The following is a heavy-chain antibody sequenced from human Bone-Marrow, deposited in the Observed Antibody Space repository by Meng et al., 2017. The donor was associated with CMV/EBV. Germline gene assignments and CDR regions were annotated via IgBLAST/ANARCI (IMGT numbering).Heavy chain of an antibody. Sequence: SETLSLTCTVSGVSISSSSYYWGWIRQPPGKGLEWIANIYYSGSTYYNPSLKSRVSISVDTSKNQFSLKLSSVTAADTAVYYCASDLVFRLSTLVTYFDDWGQGTLVTVSS. CDR2: IYYSGST. CDR1: GVSISSSSYY. V-gene: IGHV4-39*07. D-gene: IGHD4-23*01. CDR3: ASDLVFRLSTLVTYFDD. J-gene: IGHJ4*01.